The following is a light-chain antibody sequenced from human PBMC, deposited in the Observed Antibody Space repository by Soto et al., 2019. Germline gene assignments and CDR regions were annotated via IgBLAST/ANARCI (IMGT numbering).Light chain of an antibody. CDR3: QPWVTDPPWV. J-gene: IGLJ3*02. Sequence: QPVLTQSPSASASLGASVKLTCTLSSGHSTYAIAWHQQRPEKGPRYLMKLNSDGSHNQGDGIPDRFSGSSSGAERYLTISTLQSEDEADYYCQPWVTDPPWVFGGGTKLTVL. CDR2: LNSDGSH. CDR1: SGHSTYA. V-gene: IGLV4-69*01.